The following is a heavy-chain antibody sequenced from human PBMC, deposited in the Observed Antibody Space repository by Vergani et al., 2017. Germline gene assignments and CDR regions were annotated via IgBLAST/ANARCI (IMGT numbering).Heavy chain of an antibody. CDR1: GGTFSSYA. CDR3: ASDLYSGRPGN. Sequence: QVQLVQSGAEVMKPGSSVKVSCKASGGTFSSYAISWVRQAPGQGLEWVGRIITIFGTANYAQKFQGGVTITADESTSTPYMELSSLRSEDPAVYYCASDLYSGRPGNWGQGTLVTVSS. D-gene: IGHD1-26*01. J-gene: IGHJ4*02. V-gene: IGHV1-69*13. CDR2: IITIFGTA.